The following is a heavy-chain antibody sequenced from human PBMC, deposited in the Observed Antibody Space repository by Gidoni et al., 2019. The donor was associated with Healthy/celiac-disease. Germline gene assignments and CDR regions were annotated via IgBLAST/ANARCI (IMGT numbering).Heavy chain of an antibody. J-gene: IGHJ6*02. Sequence: LEWVGFIRSKAYGGTTEYAASVKGRFTISRDDSKSIAYLQMNSLKTEDTAVYYCTACRITILGVVNRMDVWGQGTTVTVSS. V-gene: IGHV3-49*02. D-gene: IGHD3-3*01. CDR3: TACRITILGVVNRMDV. CDR2: IRSKAYGGTT.